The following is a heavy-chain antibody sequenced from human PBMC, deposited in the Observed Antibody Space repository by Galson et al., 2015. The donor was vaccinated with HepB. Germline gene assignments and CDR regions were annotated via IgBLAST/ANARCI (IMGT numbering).Heavy chain of an antibody. J-gene: IGHJ2*01. CDR1: DGSISSNY. CDR3: ARRQFAGGRNWYFDL. V-gene: IGHV4-59*08. Sequence: ETLSLTCTVSDGSISSNYWSWIRQTPGKGLQWIGYIFHSGSTNYDPSLKSRVTISVDTSKNQFSLKLSSVTAADAAVYYCARRQFAGGRNWYFDLWGRGT. D-gene: IGHD4-23*01. CDR2: IFHSGST.